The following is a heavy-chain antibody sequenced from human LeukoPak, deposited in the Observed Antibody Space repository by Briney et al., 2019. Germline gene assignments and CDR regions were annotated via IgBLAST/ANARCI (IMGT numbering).Heavy chain of an antibody. Sequence: GGSLRLSCAASGFTFSTSAVSWVRQAPGKGLEWVSGISAGGSSTYYTDSVKGRFTISRDNSKNTLNLQVNSLRAEDTAVYYCAKVGRADDYYFDYWGQGTLVTVSS. D-gene: IGHD3-3*01. CDR1: GFTFSTSA. J-gene: IGHJ4*02. CDR2: ISAGGSST. V-gene: IGHV3-23*01. CDR3: AKVGRADDYYFDY.